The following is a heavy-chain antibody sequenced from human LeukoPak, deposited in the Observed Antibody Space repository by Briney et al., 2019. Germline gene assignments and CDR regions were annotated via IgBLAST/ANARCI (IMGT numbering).Heavy chain of an antibody. CDR1: GFTFSTYA. V-gene: IGHV3-21*01. Sequence: GGSLRLSCAASGFTFSTYAMNWVRQAPGEGLKWVSCITGDSAYIYYADSVKGRFTISRDNAKNSLYLQMNSLRREDTAVYFCARGPDWSGSMDVWGQGTTVTVSS. CDR2: ITGDSAYI. D-gene: IGHD3/OR15-3a*01. CDR3: ARGPDWSGSMDV. J-gene: IGHJ6*02.